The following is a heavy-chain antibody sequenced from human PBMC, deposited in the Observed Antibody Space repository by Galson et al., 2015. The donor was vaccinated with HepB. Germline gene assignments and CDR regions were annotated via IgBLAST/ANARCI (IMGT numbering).Heavy chain of an antibody. CDR3: ATPTLNYLDFDY. V-gene: IGHV1-69-2*01. CDR2: VDPEDGET. CDR1: GYILTDYY. J-gene: IGHJ4*02. D-gene: IGHD2/OR15-2a*01. Sequence: VKVSCKVSGYILTDYYMHWVQQAPGKGLEWMGLVDPEDGETIYAEKFQGRVTITADTSTDTAYMEPSSLRAEDTAVYYCATPTLNYLDFDYWGQGTLVTVSS.